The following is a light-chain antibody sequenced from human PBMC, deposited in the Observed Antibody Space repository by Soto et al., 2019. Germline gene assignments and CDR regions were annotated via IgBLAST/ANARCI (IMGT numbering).Light chain of an antibody. CDR3: SSYTSSSTPLYV. V-gene: IGLV2-14*01. CDR2: DVS. Sequence: QSALTQPASVSGSPGQSIAISCTGTSSDVVGYNYVSWYQQHPGKAPKLMIYDVSNRPSGVSNRFSGSKSGNTASLTISGRQAEDEAYYYCSSYTSSSTPLYVFGTGTKVNVL. J-gene: IGLJ1*01. CDR1: SSDVVGYNY.